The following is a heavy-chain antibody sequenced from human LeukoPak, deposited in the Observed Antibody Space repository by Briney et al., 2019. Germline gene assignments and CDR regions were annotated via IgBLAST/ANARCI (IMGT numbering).Heavy chain of an antibody. J-gene: IGHJ1*01. Sequence: SETLSLTCTVSGDSISSSTYYWGWIRQPPGKGLEWIGSIYYTGSTYYNPSLQSRVTISVDTSKNQFSLKLSSVTAADTAVYYCARRGRGFEYFQHWGQGTLVTVSS. CDR3: ARRGRGFEYFQH. V-gene: IGHV4-39*07. CDR1: GDSISSSTYY. CDR2: IYYTGST. D-gene: IGHD3-10*01.